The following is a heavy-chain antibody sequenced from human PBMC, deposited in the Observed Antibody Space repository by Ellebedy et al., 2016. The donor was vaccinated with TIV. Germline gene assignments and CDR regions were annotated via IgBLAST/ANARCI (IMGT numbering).Heavy chain of an antibody. J-gene: IGHJ4*01. D-gene: IGHD1-1*01. CDR1: GFTFSTYW. CDR2: INQGGSET. CDR3: ARSPATGTVDY. V-gene: IGHV3-7*01. Sequence: GGSLRLSXAASGFTFSTYWMSWVRQAPGKGLEWVANINQGGSETYYVDPAKGRFTMSRDNAKNSLYLQLNSLRAEDTAVYYCARSPATGTVDYWGHGTLVTVSS.